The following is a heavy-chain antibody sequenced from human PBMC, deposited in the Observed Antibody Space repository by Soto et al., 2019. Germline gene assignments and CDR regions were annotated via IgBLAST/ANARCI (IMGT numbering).Heavy chain of an antibody. D-gene: IGHD6-13*01. CDR1: GFTLSTYS. V-gene: IGHV3-48*02. CDR3: ARVARRYSSLFDY. CDR2: IRGSGSTF. J-gene: IGHJ4*02. Sequence: EVLLVESGGDLVQPGGSLRLSCAASGFTLSTYSMTWVRRAPGKGLEWVAHIRGSGSTFYYADSVKGRFTISRDSAKNSLYLQMNSLRDDDTAVYYCARVARRYSSLFDYWGQGTLVTVSS.